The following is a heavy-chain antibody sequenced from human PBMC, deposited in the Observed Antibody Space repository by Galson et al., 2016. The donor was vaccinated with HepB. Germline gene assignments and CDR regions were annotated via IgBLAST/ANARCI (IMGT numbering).Heavy chain of an antibody. CDR2: INYRGRT. D-gene: IGHD3-3*01. CDR3: ARVGPRRHYDFLSGPGYFFDL. V-gene: IGHV4-34*01. Sequence: ETLSLTCAVYGDTFSGYYWAWIRQSPEKGLEGIGEINYRGRTNYNPSLKSRLTLSVDTSKNQFSLKLRSLTVADTAVYYCARVGPRRHYDFLSGPGYFFDLWGLGTPVSVSS. CDR1: GDTFSGYY. J-gene: IGHJ4*02.